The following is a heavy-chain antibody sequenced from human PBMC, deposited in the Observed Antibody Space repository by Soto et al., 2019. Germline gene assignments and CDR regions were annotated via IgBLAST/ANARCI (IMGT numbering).Heavy chain of an antibody. CDR2: ISHSGST. CDR1: GYSISSGYY. J-gene: IGHJ4*02. Sequence: PSETLSLTCAVSGYSISSGYYWAWIRQPPGQGLEWFGSISHSGSTYYNPSLKSRVTISVHTSKNQFSLDLTSVTAAETAIYYCARVHISGHGVDYWGQGTLVTVSS. V-gene: IGHV4-38-2*01. CDR3: ARVHISGHGVDY. D-gene: IGHD5-12*01.